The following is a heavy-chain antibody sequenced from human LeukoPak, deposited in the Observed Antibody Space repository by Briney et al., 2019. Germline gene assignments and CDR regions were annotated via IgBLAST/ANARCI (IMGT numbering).Heavy chain of an antibody. Sequence: RGSLRLSCAASGFTFSSYAMSWVRQAPGKGLEWVSAISGSGGSTYYADSVKGRFTISRDNSKNTLYLQMNSLRAEDTAVYYCAKDTGYSSSWYPPYYYYYGMDVWGQGTTVTVSS. CDR3: AKDTGYSSSWYPPYYYYYGMDV. CDR1: GFTFSSYA. J-gene: IGHJ6*02. CDR2: ISGSGGST. V-gene: IGHV3-23*01. D-gene: IGHD6-13*01.